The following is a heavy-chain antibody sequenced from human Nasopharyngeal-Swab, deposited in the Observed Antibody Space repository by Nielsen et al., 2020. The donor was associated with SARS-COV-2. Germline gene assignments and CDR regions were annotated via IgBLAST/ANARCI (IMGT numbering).Heavy chain of an antibody. Sequence: WIRQPPGKGLEWVAVISYDGSNKYYADSVKGRFTISRDNSKNTLYLQMNSLRAEGTAVYYCAKSSVPDYWGQGTLVTVSS. V-gene: IGHV3-30*18. D-gene: IGHD1-1*01. CDR3: AKSSVPDY. J-gene: IGHJ4*02. CDR2: ISYDGSNK.